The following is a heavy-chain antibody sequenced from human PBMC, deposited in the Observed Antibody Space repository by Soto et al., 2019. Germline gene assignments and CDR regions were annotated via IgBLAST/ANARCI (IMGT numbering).Heavy chain of an antibody. J-gene: IGHJ4*02. CDR3: AAAGHCGGDCLALDY. CDR1: GGTFSSYA. D-gene: IGHD2-21*02. V-gene: IGHV1-69*13. CDR2: ITPIFGTA. Sequence: ASVXVSCKASGGTFSSYAISWVRQAPGQGLEWMGGITPIFGTANYAQKFQGRVTITADESTSTAYMELSSLRSEDTAVYYCAAAGHCGGDCLALDYWGQGTLVTVSS.